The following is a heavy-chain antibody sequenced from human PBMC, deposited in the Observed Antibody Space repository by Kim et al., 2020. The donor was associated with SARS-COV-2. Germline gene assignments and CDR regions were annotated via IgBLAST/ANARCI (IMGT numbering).Heavy chain of an antibody. D-gene: IGHD6-19*01. J-gene: IGHJ6*02. CDR3: ATEGSSGWRYYYYGMDV. V-gene: IGHV1-24*01. Sequence: ASVKVSCKVSGYTLTELSMHWLRQAPGKGLEWMGGFDPEDGETIYAQKFQGRVTMTEDTSTDTAYMELSSLRSEDTAVYYCATEGSSGWRYYYYGMDVWGQGTTVTVSS. CDR1: GYTLTELS. CDR2: FDPEDGET.